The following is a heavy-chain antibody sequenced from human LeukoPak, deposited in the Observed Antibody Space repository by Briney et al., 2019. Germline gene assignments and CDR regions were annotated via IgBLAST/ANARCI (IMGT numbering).Heavy chain of an antibody. V-gene: IGHV3-74*01. CDR3: ARGWLRSDYCFDP. CDR2: INSDVSSA. CDR1: GFTFSSRW. J-gene: IGHJ5*02. Sequence: GGSLRLSCAASGFTFSSRWMHWVRQAPGKGLVWVSRINSDVSSAGYADSVKGRFAISRDDAKNTLYLQMNSLRAEDTAVYYCARGWLRSDYCFDPWGQGTLVTVSS. D-gene: IGHD5-12*01.